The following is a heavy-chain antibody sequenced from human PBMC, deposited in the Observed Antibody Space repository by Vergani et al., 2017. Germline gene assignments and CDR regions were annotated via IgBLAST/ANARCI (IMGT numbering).Heavy chain of an antibody. CDR2: ISYDGSNK. CDR3: AREGLSSSLGYYYYYMDV. CDR1: GFTFSSYA. J-gene: IGHJ6*03. V-gene: IGHV3-30-3*01. Sequence: VQLLESGGGLVQPGGSLRLSCAASGFTFSSYAMHWVRQAPGKGLEWVAVISYDGSNKYYADSVKGRFTISRDNSKNTLYLQMNSLRAEDTAVYYCAREGLSSSLGYYYYYMDVWGKGTTVTVSS. D-gene: IGHD6-6*01.